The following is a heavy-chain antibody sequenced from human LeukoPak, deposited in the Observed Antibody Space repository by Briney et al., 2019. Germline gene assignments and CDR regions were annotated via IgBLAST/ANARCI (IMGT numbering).Heavy chain of an antibody. CDR1: GFTVSSYF. CDR2: IHSGGST. V-gene: IGHV3-53*04. J-gene: IGHJ3*02. CDR3: ARGGSSGNDYSSFDI. D-gene: IGHD5-12*01. Sequence: GGSLRLSCAASGFTVSSYFMSWVREAPGKGLEWVSVIHSGGSTLYADSVKGRFTISRHNSKNTLYLQVNSLRAEDTAVYFCARGGSSGNDYSSFDIWGQGKMVTVSS.